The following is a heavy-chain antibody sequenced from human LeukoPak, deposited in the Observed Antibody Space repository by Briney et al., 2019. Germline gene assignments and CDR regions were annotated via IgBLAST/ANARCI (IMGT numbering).Heavy chain of an antibody. CDR1: GYTFTGYY. D-gene: IGHD4-23*01. CDR2: INPNSGGT. CDR3: ARAFNDNSPKRNIHFDY. Sequence: ASVKVSCKASGYTFTGYYMHWVRQAPGQGLEWMGRINPNSGGTNYAQKFQGRVTMTRDTSISTAYMELGRLRSDDTAVYYCARAFNDNSPKRNIHFDYWGQGTLATVSS. J-gene: IGHJ4*02. V-gene: IGHV1-2*06.